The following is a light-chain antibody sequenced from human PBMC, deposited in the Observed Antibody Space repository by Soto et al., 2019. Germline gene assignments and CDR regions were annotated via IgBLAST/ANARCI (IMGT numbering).Light chain of an antibody. CDR2: GTS. CDR3: QQYGSSPT. J-gene: IGKJ4*01. CDR1: QSVSSSF. V-gene: IGKV3-20*01. Sequence: EIVLTQSPGTLSLSPGERATLSCRASQSVSSSFLAWYQQKPGQAPRLLIYGTSSRATGIPDRFSGSGSGPDFTLTISGLEPEDFAVYSCQQYGSSPTFGGGTKVEIK.